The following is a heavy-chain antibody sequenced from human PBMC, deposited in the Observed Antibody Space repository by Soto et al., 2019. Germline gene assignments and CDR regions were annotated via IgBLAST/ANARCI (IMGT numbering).Heavy chain of an antibody. V-gene: IGHV4-38-2*02. D-gene: IGHD3-9*01. CDR3: ARGLGGLRYFDNWFDP. J-gene: IGHJ5*02. CDR1: GDSISSGSY. Sequence: PSETLSLTCTVSGDSISSGSYWGWIRQPPGEGPEWIASIYHGGTTFYNPSLKSRVTISVDTSKNQFSLKLSSVTAADTAVYYCARGLGGLRYFDNWFDPWGQGTLVTVSS. CDR2: IYHGGTT.